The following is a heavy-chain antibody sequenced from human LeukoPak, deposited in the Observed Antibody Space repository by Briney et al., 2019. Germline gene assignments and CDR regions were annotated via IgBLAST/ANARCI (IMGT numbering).Heavy chain of an antibody. J-gene: IGHJ4*02. V-gene: IGHV3-23*01. CDR3: ARVVPYYSDSSGYSLDS. CDR1: GFTFRLYV. Sequence: AGGSLRLSCVASGFTFRLYVMTWVRQAPGKGLEWVSAITGSGGSIYYADSVRGRFTISRGNAKNSLYLQMNSLRAEDTAVYYCARVVPYYSDSSGYSLDSWGQGALVTVSS. CDR2: ITGSGGSI. D-gene: IGHD3-22*01.